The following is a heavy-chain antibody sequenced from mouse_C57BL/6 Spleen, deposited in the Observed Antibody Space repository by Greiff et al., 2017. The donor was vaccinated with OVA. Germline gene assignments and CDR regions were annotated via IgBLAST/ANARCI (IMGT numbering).Heavy chain of an antibody. D-gene: IGHD1-1*01. V-gene: IGHV1-52*01. J-gene: IGHJ4*01. Sequence: QVHVKQPGAELVRPGSSVKLSCKASGYTFTSYWMHWVKQRPIQGLEWIGNIDPSDSETHYNQKFKDKATVTVDKSCSTAYMQISSLTSEYSAVYCCARGSSYLYAMDDRGQGTSVTVSS. CDR1: GYTFTSYW. CDR3: ARGSSYLYAMDD. CDR2: IDPSDSET.